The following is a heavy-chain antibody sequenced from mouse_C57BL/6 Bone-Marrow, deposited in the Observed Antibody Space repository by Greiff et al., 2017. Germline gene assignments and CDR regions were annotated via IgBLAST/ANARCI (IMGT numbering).Heavy chain of an antibody. CDR1: GYTFTSYW. D-gene: IGHD2-4*01. CDR2: IDPSDSYT. Sequence: QVQLQQPGAELVKPGASVKLSCKASGYTFTSYWMQWVNQRPGQGLEWIGEIDPSDSYTNYNQKFKGKATLTVDTSSSTAYMQLSSLTSEDSAVYYCARDSDDYDGDYYAMDYWGQGTSVTVSS. CDR3: ARDSDDYDGDYYAMDY. J-gene: IGHJ4*01. V-gene: IGHV1-50*01.